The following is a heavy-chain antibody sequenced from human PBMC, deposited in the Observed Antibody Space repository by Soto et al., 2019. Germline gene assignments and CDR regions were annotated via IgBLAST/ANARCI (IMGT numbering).Heavy chain of an antibody. D-gene: IGHD6-13*01. V-gene: IGHV3-48*03. CDR1: GFPFSGYE. CDR2: ISSSGDTI. Sequence: EVQLVESGGGLEQPGGSLRLSCVVSGFPFSGYEMNWVRQAPGKGLEWISYISSSGDTIYYADSVKGRFTISRDNAKNSLYLQMNNLGADDTGVYFCARRRPLLYSTSWYFFDHWGQGTLVAVSS. J-gene: IGHJ4*02. CDR3: ARRRPLLYSTSWYFFDH.